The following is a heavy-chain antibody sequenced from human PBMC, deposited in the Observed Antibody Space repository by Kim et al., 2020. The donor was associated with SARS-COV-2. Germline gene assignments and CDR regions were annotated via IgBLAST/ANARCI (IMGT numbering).Heavy chain of an antibody. V-gene: IGHV3-30*18. CDR2: ISYDGSNK. J-gene: IGHJ6*02. Sequence: GGSLRLSCAASGFTFSSYGMHWVRQAPGKGLEWVAVISYDGSNKYYADSVKGRFTISRDNSKNTLYLQMNSLRAEDTAVSYCANAQAHYDILTGYYSPYYFYGMDFWCQWTTVTVSS. CDR1: GFTFSSYG. D-gene: IGHD3-9*01. CDR3: ANAQAHYDILTGYYSPYYFYGMDF.